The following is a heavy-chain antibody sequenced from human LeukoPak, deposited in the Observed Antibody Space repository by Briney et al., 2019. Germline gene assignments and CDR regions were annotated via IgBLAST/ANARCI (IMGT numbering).Heavy chain of an antibody. CDR1: GFTLSDYY. J-gene: IGHJ4*02. D-gene: IGHD6-6*01. CDR2: ISSSGSTI. CDR3: AKDLTYYSTSSIDY. Sequence: GGSLRLSCAASGFTLSDYYMSWIRQAPGKGLEWVSYISSSGSTIYYADSVKGRFTISRDNSKNTLYLQMNSLGVADTAVYYCAKDLTYYSTSSIDYWGQGTLVTVSS. V-gene: IGHV3-11*04.